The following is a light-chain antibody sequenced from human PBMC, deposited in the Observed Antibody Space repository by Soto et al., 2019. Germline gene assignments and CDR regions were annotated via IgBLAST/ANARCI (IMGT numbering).Light chain of an antibody. CDR1: SSNIGAGYD. J-gene: IGLJ2*01. Sequence: QLVLTQPPSVSGAPGQRVTISCTGSSSNIGAGYDVHWYQQLPGTAPKLLIYGNNNRPSGVPDRFSGSKSGTSASLAITGLQAEDEADYSCQSYDSSLSGPVFGGGTKVTVL. CDR2: GNN. V-gene: IGLV1-40*01. CDR3: QSYDSSLSGPV.